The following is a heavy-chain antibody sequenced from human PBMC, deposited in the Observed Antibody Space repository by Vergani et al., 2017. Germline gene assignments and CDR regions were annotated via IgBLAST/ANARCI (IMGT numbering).Heavy chain of an antibody. CDR1: GFTFTSSA. Sequence: QMQLVQSGPEVKKPGTSVKVSCKASGFTFTSSAMQWVRQARGQRLEWIGWIVVGSGNTNYAQKFQERVTITRDMSTSTAYMELSSLRSEDTAVYYCARDFGEVTIGGVIVNWYFDLWGRGTLVTVSS. J-gene: IGHJ2*01. V-gene: IGHV1-58*02. CDR2: IVVGSGNT. D-gene: IGHD3-16*02. CDR3: ARDFGEVTIGGVIVNWYFDL.